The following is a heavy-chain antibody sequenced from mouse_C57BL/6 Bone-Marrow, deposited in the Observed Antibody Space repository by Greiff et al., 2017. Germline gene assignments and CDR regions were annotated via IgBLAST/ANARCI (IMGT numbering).Heavy chain of an antibody. D-gene: IGHD1-1*01. CDR2: IWSGGST. V-gene: IGHV2-2*01. J-gene: IGHJ4*01. CDR1: GFSLTSYC. Sequence: QVQLQQSGPGLVQPSQTLSISCTVSGFSLTSYCVHWVRQSPGKGLEWLGEIWSGGSTAYNAAFISRLSISKDNSKSQVFFKMNSLQADDAAVYYYDRNYYGSIYAMDYWGQGTSVTVSS. CDR3: DRNYYGSIYAMDY.